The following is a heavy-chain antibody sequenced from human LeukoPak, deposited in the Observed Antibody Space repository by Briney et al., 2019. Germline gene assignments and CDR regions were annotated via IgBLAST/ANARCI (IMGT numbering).Heavy chain of an antibody. J-gene: IGHJ4*02. CDR3: ARYSSPIN. CDR1: GFTFSSYE. Sequence: GGSLRLSCAASGFTFSSYEMAWVRQPPGKGLGWLSCISSGGTTIHYADSVKGRFSISRDNAKNSLYLQVSSLRAEDTAVYYCARYSSPINWGQGTLVTVSS. V-gene: IGHV3-48*03. CDR2: ISSGGTTI. D-gene: IGHD3-22*01.